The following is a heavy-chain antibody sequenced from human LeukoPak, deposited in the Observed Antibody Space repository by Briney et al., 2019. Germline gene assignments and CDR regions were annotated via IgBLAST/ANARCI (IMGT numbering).Heavy chain of an antibody. V-gene: IGHV3-74*01. Sequence: GESLRLSCAASRVTFSNYWMHWVRQAPGKGLVWVSRINSVGSSTSYADSVRGRFTISRDNARNTLYLQMNSLRAEDTAVYYCASHGDHDAFDIWGQGTMVTVSS. CDR2: INSVGSST. CDR1: RVTFSNYW. J-gene: IGHJ3*02. CDR3: ASHGDHDAFDI. D-gene: IGHD4-17*01.